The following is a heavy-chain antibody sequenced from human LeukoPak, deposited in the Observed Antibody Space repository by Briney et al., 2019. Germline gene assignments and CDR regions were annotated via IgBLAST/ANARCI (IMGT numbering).Heavy chain of an antibody. CDR2: INHSGST. D-gene: IGHD5-12*01. CDR1: GGSFSGYY. J-gene: IGHJ4*02. V-gene: IGHV4-34*01. Sequence: SEALSLTCAVYGGSFSGYYWSWIRQPPGKGLEWIGEINHSGSTNYNPSLKSRVTISVDTSKNQFSLKLSSVTAADTAVYYCARGGGYSGYDPIDYWGQGTLVTVSS. CDR3: ARGGGYSGYDPIDY.